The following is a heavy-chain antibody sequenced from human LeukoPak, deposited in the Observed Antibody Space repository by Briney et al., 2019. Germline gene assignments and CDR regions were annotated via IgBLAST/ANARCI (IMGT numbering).Heavy chain of an antibody. J-gene: IGHJ6*02. CDR1: GFTIDAYA. CDR2: INADGGRT. D-gene: IGHD2/OR15-2a*01. CDR3: ATWAFYHGLDV. V-gene: IGHV3-43*02. Sequence: GGSLTLSCAASGFTIDAYAMHWVRQPPGKGLEWVSLINADGGRTYYADSVKGRFTISRDNSKNSLYLQMNSLRTEETALYYCATWAFYHGLDVWGQGTTVTVSS.